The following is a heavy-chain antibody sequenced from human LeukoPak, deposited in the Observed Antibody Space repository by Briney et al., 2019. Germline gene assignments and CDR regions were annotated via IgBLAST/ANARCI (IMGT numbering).Heavy chain of an antibody. J-gene: IGHJ3*02. CDR3: ARDKSGSDSARGAVIDI. Sequence: GGSLRLSCVASGFTFSSYTMNWVRKAPGKGLEWISYISSSSSITYYADSVKGRFSISGDNAKNSLYLQMNSLRDDDTAVYYCARDKSGSDSARGAVIDICGQGAMVTASS. V-gene: IGHV3-48*02. D-gene: IGHD1-26*01. CDR2: ISSSSSIT. CDR1: GFTFSSYT.